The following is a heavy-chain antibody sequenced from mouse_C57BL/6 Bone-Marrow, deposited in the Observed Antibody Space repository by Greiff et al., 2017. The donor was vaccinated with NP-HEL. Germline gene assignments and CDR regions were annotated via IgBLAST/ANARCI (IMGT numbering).Heavy chain of an antibody. CDR1: GFSLTSYG. CDR2: IWGVGST. Sequence: QVQLKQSGPGLVAPSQSLSITCTVSGFSLTSYGVDWVRQSPGKGLEWLGVIWGVGSTNYNSALKSRLSISKDNSKSQVFLKMNSLQTDDTAMYYCARTYYGSSYDAMDYWGQRTSVTVSS. J-gene: IGHJ4*01. CDR3: ARTYYGSSYDAMDY. D-gene: IGHD1-1*01. V-gene: IGHV2-6*01.